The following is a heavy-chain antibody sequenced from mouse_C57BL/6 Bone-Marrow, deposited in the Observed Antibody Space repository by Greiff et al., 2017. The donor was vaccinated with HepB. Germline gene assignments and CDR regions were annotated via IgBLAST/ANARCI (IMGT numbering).Heavy chain of an antibody. V-gene: IGHV5-4*03. D-gene: IGHD1-1*01. J-gene: IGHJ4*01. Sequence: EVKLVESGGGLVKPGGSLKLSCAASGFTFSSYAMSWVRQTPEKRLEWVATISDGGSYTYYPDNVKGRFTISRDNAKNNLYLQMSHLKSEDTAMYYCARYGPPSMDYWGQGTSVTVSS. CDR2: ISDGGSYT. CDR1: GFTFSSYA. CDR3: ARYGPPSMDY.